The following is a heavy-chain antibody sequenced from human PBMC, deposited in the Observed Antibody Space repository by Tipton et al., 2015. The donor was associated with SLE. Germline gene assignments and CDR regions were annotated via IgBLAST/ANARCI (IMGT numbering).Heavy chain of an antibody. CDR3: ARGGIFGVFALDF. D-gene: IGHD3-3*01. CDR2: INPGGGRA. V-gene: IGHV1-46*01. J-gene: IGHJ4*02. Sequence: QLVQSGAEVKKPGASVKISCKTSGYTFTSNYIRWVRQAPGQGLEWMGIINPGGGRATYSQKFQGRVTMTRDTSASTVDMELSSLRSEDSALYYCARGGIFGVFALDFWGQGTLVTVSS. CDR1: GYTFTSNY.